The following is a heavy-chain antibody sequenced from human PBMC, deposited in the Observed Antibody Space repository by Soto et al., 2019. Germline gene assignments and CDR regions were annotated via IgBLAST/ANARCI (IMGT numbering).Heavy chain of an antibody. CDR1: GFTFSSYW. J-gene: IGHJ4*02. V-gene: IGHV3-7*01. CDR2: IKQDGSEK. CDR3: ARGRYNVNDF. Sequence: GGSLRLSCAASGFTFSSYWMSWVRQAPGKGLEWVANIKQDGSEKYFVDSVKGRFTISRDNAKNSLFLRMNSLRAEDTAVYYCARGRYNVNDFWGQGTLVTVSS. D-gene: IGHD5-18*01.